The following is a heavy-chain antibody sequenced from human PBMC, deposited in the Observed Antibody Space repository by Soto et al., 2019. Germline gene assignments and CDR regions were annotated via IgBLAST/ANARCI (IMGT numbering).Heavy chain of an antibody. CDR2: LSAYNVNP. J-gene: IGHJ4*02. V-gene: IGHV1-18*01. CDR3: ARGEAYGDGY. D-gene: IGHD4-17*01. CDR1: GYTFTSYG. Sequence: QVQLVQSGAEVKKPGASVKVSCKASGYTFTSYGLSGVRQAPGPGLEWMGWLSAYNVNPNYAQKLPGRVTMTTDTSTSTAYMELRRLRPDDTAVYYCARGEAYGDGYWGQGTLVTVSS.